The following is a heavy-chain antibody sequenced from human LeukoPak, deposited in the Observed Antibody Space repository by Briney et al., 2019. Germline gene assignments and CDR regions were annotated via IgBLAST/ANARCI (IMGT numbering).Heavy chain of an antibody. CDR1: GGSFSGYY. V-gene: IGHV4-34*01. D-gene: IGHD4-17*01. J-gene: IGHJ5*02. CDR3: ATSGGATETRQNWFDP. Sequence: PSETLSLTSAVYGGSFSGYYWSWIRQPPGKGLEWIVEINHSGSTNYNPSLKSRTTISVDTSKNQFSLKLSPVTAADTAVYYCATSGGATETRQNWFDPWGQGTLVTVSS. CDR2: INHSGST.